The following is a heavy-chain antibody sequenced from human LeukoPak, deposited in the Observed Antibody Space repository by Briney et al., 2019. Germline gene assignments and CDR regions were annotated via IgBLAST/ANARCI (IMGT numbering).Heavy chain of an antibody. D-gene: IGHD4-17*01. CDR1: GFTFSSYT. V-gene: IGHV3-21*04. J-gene: IGHJ6*03. CDR3: ARVASYGDHANYYYYYMDV. Sequence: GGSLRLSCSASGFTFSSYTMNWVRRAPGKGLEWVSCISGSSSSIYYADSVKGRFTISRDYSKNTLYLQMNRLRAEDTAVYYCARVASYGDHANYYYYYMDVWGKGTTVTVSS. CDR2: ISGSSSSI.